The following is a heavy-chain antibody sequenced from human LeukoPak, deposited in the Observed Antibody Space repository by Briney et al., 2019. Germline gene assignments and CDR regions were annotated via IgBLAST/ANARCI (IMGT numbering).Heavy chain of an antibody. CDR1: GFTYSSFV. V-gene: IGHV3-21*01. D-gene: IGHD4/OR15-4a*01. CDR3: ARGRRTDPSRVFLVQ. J-gene: IGHJ4*02. Sequence: GGSLRLSCAASGFTYSSFVMTWVRQAPGKGLEWVSSMSSGGTYIYYPDSVRGRFTISRDNAKNSLYLLMINLRAEDTGVYYCARGRRTDPSRVFLVQWGQGTLVTVSS. CDR2: MSSGGTYI.